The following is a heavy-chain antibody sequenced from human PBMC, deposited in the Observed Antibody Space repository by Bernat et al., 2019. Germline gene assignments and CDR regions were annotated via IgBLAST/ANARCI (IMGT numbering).Heavy chain of an antibody. CDR2: IYSGGST. J-gene: IGHJ6*02. Sequence: EVQLVESGGGLVQPGGSLRLSCAASGFTVSSNYMSWVRQAPGKGLEWVSVIYSGGSTYYADSVKGRFTISRHNSKNTLYLQMNSLRAKDTAVYYCARDRWEGGNGDYPYAYYVLDVGAHATTFTVS. V-gene: IGHV3-53*04. CDR1: GFTVSSNY. CDR3: ARDRWEGGNGDYPYAYYVLDV. D-gene: IGHD4-17*01.